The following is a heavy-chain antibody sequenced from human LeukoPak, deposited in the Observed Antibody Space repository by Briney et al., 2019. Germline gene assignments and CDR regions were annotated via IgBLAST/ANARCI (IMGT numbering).Heavy chain of an antibody. CDR3: ARESRMVAQHSNFDY. V-gene: IGHV1-46*01. Sequence: GASVKVSCKASGYTFTSYYMHWVRQAPGQGPEWMGIINPSGGSTSYAQKFQGRVTMTRDTSTSTVYMELSSLRSEDTAVYYCARESRMVAQHSNFDYWGQGTLVTVSS. CDR1: GYTFTSYY. CDR2: INPSGGST. D-gene: IGHD4/OR15-4a*01. J-gene: IGHJ4*02.